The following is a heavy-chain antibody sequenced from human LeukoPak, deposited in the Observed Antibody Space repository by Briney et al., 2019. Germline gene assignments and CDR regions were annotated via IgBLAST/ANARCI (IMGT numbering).Heavy chain of an antibody. J-gene: IGHJ4*02. CDR3: ARARQWLAYFDY. V-gene: IGHV1-3*01. Sequence: ASVRVSCKASGYTFTSYAMHWVRQAPGQRLEWMGWINAGNGNTKYSQKFQGRVTITRVTSASTAYMELGSLRSEDTAVYYCARARQWLAYFDYWGQGTLVTVSS. CDR2: INAGNGNT. CDR1: GYTFTSYA. D-gene: IGHD6-19*01.